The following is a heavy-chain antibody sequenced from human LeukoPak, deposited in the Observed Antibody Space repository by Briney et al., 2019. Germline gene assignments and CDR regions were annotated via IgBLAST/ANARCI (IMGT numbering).Heavy chain of an antibody. J-gene: IGHJ4*02. CDR2: IKQDGSEK. CDR3: ARVVAYYDFWSGTSNAFDY. V-gene: IGHV3-7*03. D-gene: IGHD3-3*01. Sequence: PGGSLRLSCAASGFTFSSYWMSWVRQAPGKGLEWVANIKQDGSEKYYVDSVKGRFTISRDNAKKSLYLQMNSLRAEDTAVYYCARVVAYYDFWSGTSNAFDYWGQGTLVTVSS. CDR1: GFTFSSYW.